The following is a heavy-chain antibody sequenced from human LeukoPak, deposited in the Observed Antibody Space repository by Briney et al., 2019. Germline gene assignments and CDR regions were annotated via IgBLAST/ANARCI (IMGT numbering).Heavy chain of an antibody. V-gene: IGHV3-23*01. CDR3: AKAAYGDYVNWFDP. J-gene: IGHJ5*02. D-gene: IGHD4-17*01. CDR2: IAATSGST. CDR1: GFTFSSHS. Sequence: GGSLRLSCAASGFTFSSHSMNWVRQAPGKGLEWVSSIAATSGSTHYADSVKGRFTISRDNSKNTLYLQMNSLRAEDTALYYCAKAAYGDYVNWFDPWGQGTLVTVTS.